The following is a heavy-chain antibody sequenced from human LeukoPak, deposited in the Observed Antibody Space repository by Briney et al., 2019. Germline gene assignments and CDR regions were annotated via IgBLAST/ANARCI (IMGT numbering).Heavy chain of an antibody. V-gene: IGHV4-34*01. Sequence: SETLSLTCAVYGGSFSGYYWSWIRQPPGKGLEWIGEINHSGSTNYNPSLKSRVTISVDTSKNQFSLKLSSVTAADTAVYYCARGTFMVRGTLGSSYGMDVWGKGTTVTVSS. CDR2: INHSGST. CDR3: ARGTFMVRGTLGSSYGMDV. J-gene: IGHJ6*04. CDR1: GGSFSGYY. D-gene: IGHD3-10*01.